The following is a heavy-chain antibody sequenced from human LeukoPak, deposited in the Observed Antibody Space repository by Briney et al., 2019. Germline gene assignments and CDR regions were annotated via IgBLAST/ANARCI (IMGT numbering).Heavy chain of an antibody. V-gene: IGHV1-46*02. CDR2: INPSCGST. D-gene: IGHD3-22*01. CDR3: AKPPGITMIVVHD. Sequence: SVKVYCKSSGYTFNAYYMHWIQQATRPRLQRSGIINPSCGSTSYAQKFQGRVTMTRDTSTSTAYMELGSLRSEDTAVYYCAKPPGITMIVVHDWGQGTLVTVSS. CDR1: GYTFNAYY. J-gene: IGHJ4*02.